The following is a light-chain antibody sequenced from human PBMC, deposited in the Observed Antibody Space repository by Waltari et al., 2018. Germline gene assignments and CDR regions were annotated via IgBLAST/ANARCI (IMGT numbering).Light chain of an antibody. CDR1: SSDVGKYKF. J-gene: IGLJ2*01. Sequence: QSALTQPPSASGSSGQSVTISCTGTSSDVGKYKFVSWYQQHPGKAPKLMIYDVNKRPSGVSVRSTGSKSGNTASLIVSGLQAEDEADYFCCSYSGDNTLLFGGGTKLTVL. CDR3: CSYSGDNTLL. CDR2: DVN. V-gene: IGLV2-8*01.